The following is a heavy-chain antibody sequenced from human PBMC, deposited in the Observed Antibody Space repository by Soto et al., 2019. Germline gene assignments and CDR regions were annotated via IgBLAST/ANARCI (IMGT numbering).Heavy chain of an antibody. V-gene: IGHV4-59*01. J-gene: IGHJ4*02. Sequence: QVQLQESGPGLLKPSETLSLTCTVSGGSISSYYWSWIRQPPGKGLEWIGYIYYSGSTNYNPSLKSRVTISVDTSKDQFSLKLSSVTAADTAVYYCARGYGRNSDYWGQGTLVTVSS. CDR2: IYYSGST. CDR1: GGSISSYY. D-gene: IGHD1-20*01. CDR3: ARGYGRNSDY.